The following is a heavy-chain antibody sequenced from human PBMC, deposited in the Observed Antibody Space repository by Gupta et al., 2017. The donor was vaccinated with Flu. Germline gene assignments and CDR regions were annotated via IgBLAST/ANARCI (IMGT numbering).Heavy chain of an antibody. CDR3: ARWDVVGPSPGSFDI. V-gene: IGHV6-1*01. CDR1: GDSVSSTSAA. D-gene: IGHD2-15*01. Sequence: QVQLPQSGPGLVKTSQPLSLTCAISGDSVSSTSAAWNWIRQSPSRGLEWLGRTYYRAKWYNDYAKSVKSRITINPDTSKNQFSLQLNSVTPEDTAVYYCARWDVVGPSPGSFDIWGQGTTVTVSS. CDR2: TYYRAKWYN. J-gene: IGHJ3*02.